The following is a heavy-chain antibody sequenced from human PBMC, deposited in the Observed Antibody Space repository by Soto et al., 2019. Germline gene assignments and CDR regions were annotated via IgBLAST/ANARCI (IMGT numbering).Heavy chain of an antibody. CDR1: GGSFSGYY. D-gene: IGHD6-6*01. CDR3: AREYSSPREAFDI. CDR2: INHSGST. V-gene: IGHV4-34*01. J-gene: IGHJ3*02. Sequence: ASETLSLTCAVYGGSFSGYYWSWIRQPPGKGLEWIGEINHSGSTNYNPSLKSRVTISVDTSKNQFSLKLSSVTAADTAVYYCAREYSSPREAFDIWGQGTMVTVSS.